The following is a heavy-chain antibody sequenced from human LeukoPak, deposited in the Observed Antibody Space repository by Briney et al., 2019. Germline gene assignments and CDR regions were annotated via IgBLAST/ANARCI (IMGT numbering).Heavy chain of an antibody. V-gene: IGHV3-53*01. CDR1: GFTVSSNY. CDR2: IYSGGST. J-gene: IGHJ4*02. Sequence: GGSLRLSCAASGFTVSSNYMNWVRQTPGKGLEWVSVIYSGGSTYYADSVKGRFTISRDNSKNMIYLQMNSLRAEDTAVYYCARVTWNYASAYWGQGTLVTVSS. CDR3: ARVTWNYASAY. D-gene: IGHD1-7*01.